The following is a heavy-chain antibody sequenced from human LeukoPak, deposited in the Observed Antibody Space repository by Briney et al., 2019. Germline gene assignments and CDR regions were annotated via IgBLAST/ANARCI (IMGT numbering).Heavy chain of an antibody. CDR3: ARDRSFWTVTTLLDY. D-gene: IGHD4-17*01. CDR1: GYTFTSYD. V-gene: IGHV1-8*03. Sequence: ASVKVSCKASGYTFTSYDINWVRQATGQGLEWMGWMNPNSGNTGYAQKFQGRVTITRNTSISTAYMELSSLRAEDTAVYYCARDRSFWTVTTLLDYWGQGTLVTVSS. J-gene: IGHJ4*02. CDR2: MNPNSGNT.